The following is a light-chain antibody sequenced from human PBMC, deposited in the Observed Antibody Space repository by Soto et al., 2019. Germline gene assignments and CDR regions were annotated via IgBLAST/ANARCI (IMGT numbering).Light chain of an antibody. V-gene: IGKV1-33*01. CDR3: QQYDNLPPLT. CDR1: QDITHY. CDR2: DAS. J-gene: IGKJ4*01. Sequence: DIQMTQSPSSLSASVGDRVTITCQASQDITHYLNWYQQKPGEAPKLLIYDASNLKTGVPSRFSGRGSGTDFTFTISSLQPEDIATHYCQQYDNLPPLTFGGGTKVEIK.